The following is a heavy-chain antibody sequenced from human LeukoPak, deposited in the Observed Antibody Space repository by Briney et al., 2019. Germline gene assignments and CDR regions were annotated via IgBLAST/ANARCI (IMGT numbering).Heavy chain of an antibody. V-gene: IGHV4-34*01. CDR3: ARDGNYYDTSGYYFSAFDI. J-gene: IGHJ3*02. Sequence: SETLSLTCAVYGGSFSDYYWSWIRQPPGKGLEWIGEINHSGSTNYNPSLKSRVTISVDTSKNQFSLKLSSVTAADTAVYYCARDGNYYDTSGYYFSAFDIWGQGTMVTVSS. CDR1: GGSFSDYY. CDR2: INHSGST. D-gene: IGHD3-22*01.